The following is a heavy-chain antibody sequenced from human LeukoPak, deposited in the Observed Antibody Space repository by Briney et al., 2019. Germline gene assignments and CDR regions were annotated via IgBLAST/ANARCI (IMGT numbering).Heavy chain of an antibody. D-gene: IGHD3-16*01. J-gene: IGHJ6*02. CDR2: ISWNSGSI. CDR3: AKDMIAGGSSDFYGMDV. V-gene: IGHV3-9*01. CDR1: GFTFDDYA. Sequence: GGSLRLSCAASGFTFDDYAMHWVRQAPGKGLEWVSGISWNSGSIGYADSVKGRFTISRDNAKNSLYLQMNSLRAEDTALYYCAKDMIAGGSSDFYGMDVWGQGTTVTVSS.